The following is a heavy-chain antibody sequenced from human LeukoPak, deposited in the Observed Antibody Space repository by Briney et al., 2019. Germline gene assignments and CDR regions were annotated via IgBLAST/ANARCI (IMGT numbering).Heavy chain of an antibody. CDR3: ARVLSVGAAGSFDY. CDR1: GGSINSYY. Sequence: PSETLSLTCTVSGGSINSYYWSWIRQPPGKGLEWIGYIYSGGGTNYNPSLKSRVTISVDKSKNQFSLKLSSVTAADTAVYYCARVLSVGAAGSFDYWGQGTLVTVSS. D-gene: IGHD6-13*01. CDR2: IYSGGGT. V-gene: IGHV4-59*12. J-gene: IGHJ4*02.